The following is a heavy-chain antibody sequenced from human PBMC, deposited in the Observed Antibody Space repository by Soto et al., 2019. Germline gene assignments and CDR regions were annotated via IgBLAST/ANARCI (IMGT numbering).Heavy chain of an antibody. CDR1: GFTFNTYG. J-gene: IGHJ6*02. V-gene: IGHV3-33*01. CDR2: IWYDGSQK. D-gene: IGHD2-15*01. CDR3: ARIDCTGGNCRPYAYYDLDV. Sequence: VQLVESGGGVVQPGRSLRLSCAASGFTFNTYGMHWVRQAPGKGLEWVAVIWYDGSQKYYADSVKGRFTISRDNSKNTMYLQMNSLRAEDTAVYYCARIDCTGGNCRPYAYYDLDVWGQGTTVTVS.